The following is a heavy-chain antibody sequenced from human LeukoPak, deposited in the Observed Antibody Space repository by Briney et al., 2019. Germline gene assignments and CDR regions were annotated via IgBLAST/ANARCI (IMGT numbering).Heavy chain of an antibody. CDR3: ARDEAYAFDI. J-gene: IGHJ3*02. Sequence: GGSLRLSCAASGFTVSGNSMSWVRQAPGKGLEWVSVIYSGGSTYYADSVKGRFTISRDNAKNSLYLQMNSLRDEDTAVYYCARDEAYAFDIWGQGTMVTVSS. V-gene: IGHV3-66*01. CDR2: IYSGGST. CDR1: GFTVSGNS.